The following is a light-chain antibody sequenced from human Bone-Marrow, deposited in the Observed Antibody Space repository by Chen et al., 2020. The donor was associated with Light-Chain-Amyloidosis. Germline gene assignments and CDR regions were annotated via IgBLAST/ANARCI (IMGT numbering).Light chain of an antibody. Sequence: EIVLTQSPGTLSLSPGERATLSCRASQSVSSTYLAWYQQKPGQGPRLLIYGASTRATSIPDRFSGSGSGTDFTLTISRLEPEDFAVYYCHLYGRSPPCTFGQGTKLEIK. CDR2: GAS. CDR1: QSVSSTY. J-gene: IGKJ2*02. V-gene: IGKV3-20*01. CDR3: HLYGRSPPCT.